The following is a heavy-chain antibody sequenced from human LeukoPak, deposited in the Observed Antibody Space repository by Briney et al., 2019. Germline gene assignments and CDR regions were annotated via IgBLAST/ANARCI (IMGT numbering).Heavy chain of an antibody. CDR1: GDSISNYY. Sequence: PSETLSLTCIVSGDSISNYYWSWIRQPPGKGLEWIGYIYYTGSTRYNPSLNGRVTISVDTSKNHFSLKLSSVTAADTAVYYCARWGCTSTTCHTPFDFWGPGTLVTVSS. V-gene: IGHV4-59*01. D-gene: IGHD2-2*02. CDR2: IYYTGST. CDR3: ARWGCTSTTCHTPFDF. J-gene: IGHJ4*02.